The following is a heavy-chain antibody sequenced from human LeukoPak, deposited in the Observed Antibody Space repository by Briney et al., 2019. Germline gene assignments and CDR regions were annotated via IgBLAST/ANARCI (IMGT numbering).Heavy chain of an antibody. CDR3: GSAISGYSSGYIHYYFYMDV. D-gene: IGHD5-18*01. Sequence: ASVKLSCKASGGSFSEYAISWVRPAPGQGPEWMGGIIPTFGPANYAQKFQGRVTITTDEFTSTVYMELSSLRSEDTAVYYCGSAISGYSSGYIHYYFYMDVWGKGTTVTVSS. V-gene: IGHV1-69*05. CDR1: GGSFSEYA. CDR2: IIPTFGPA. J-gene: IGHJ6*03.